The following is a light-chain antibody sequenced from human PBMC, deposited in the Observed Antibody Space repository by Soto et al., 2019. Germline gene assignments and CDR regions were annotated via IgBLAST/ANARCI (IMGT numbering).Light chain of an antibody. CDR1: QSVLHSSNNKNY. J-gene: IGKJ4*01. CDR3: QQYYSTPLT. CDR2: WAS. Sequence: DIVMTQSPDSLAVSLGERATINCKSSQSVLHSSNNKNYLAWYQQKPGKPPKLLFNWASTRESGVPDRFSGSGSGTDFTITISSLQAEDVAVYYCQQYYSTPLTFGGGTKVEIK. V-gene: IGKV4-1*01.